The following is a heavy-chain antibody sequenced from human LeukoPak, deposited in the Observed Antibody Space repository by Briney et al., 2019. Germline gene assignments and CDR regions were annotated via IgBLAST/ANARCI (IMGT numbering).Heavy chain of an antibody. CDR3: ARATTYYDFWSGPRQYYYGMDV. V-gene: IGHV1-46*01. D-gene: IGHD3-3*01. CDR2: INPSGGST. CDR1: GYTFTSYY. J-gene: IGHJ6*02. Sequence: RGASVKVSCKASGYTFTSYYMHWVRQAPGQGLEWMGIINPSGGSTSYAQKFQGRVTMTRDTSTSTVYMEPSRLRSEDTAVYYCARATTYYDFWSGPRQYYYGMDVWGQGTTVTVSS.